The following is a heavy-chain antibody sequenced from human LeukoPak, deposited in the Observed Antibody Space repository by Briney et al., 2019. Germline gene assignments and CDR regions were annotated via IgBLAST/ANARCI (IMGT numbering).Heavy chain of an antibody. V-gene: IGHV3-23*01. Sequence: GGSLRLSCAASGFTFSSYWMHWVRQAPGKGLEWVSGISGSGGNTYYAVSVKGRFTISRDNSKNTLYLQMNSLRAEDTAVYYCAKDPLLKGVGYYFDYWGQGTLVTVSS. D-gene: IGHD3-3*01. CDR2: ISGSGGNT. CDR3: AKDPLLKGVGYYFDY. CDR1: GFTFSSYW. J-gene: IGHJ4*02.